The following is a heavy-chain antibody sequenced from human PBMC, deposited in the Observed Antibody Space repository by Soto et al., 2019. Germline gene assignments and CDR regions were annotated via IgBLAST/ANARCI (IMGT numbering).Heavy chain of an antibody. D-gene: IGHD5-18*01. Sequence: QVQLVQSGAEVKKPGSSVKVSCKASGGTFSSYAISWVRQAPGQGLEWMGGIIPIFGTANYAQKFQGRVTITADDSTSTAYMELSSMRSEDTAVYYCASVDTVISYYYYGMDVWGQGTTVTVSS. CDR3: ASVDTVISYYYYGMDV. CDR1: GGTFSSYA. J-gene: IGHJ6*02. V-gene: IGHV1-69*12. CDR2: IIPIFGTA.